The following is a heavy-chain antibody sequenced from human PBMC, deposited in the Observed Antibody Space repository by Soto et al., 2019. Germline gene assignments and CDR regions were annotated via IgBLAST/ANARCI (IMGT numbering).Heavy chain of an antibody. D-gene: IGHD2-15*01. J-gene: IGHJ6*04. Sequence: ASVKVSCKTSGYNFTDYALHWVRQAPGQRLEWMGWVNAGNGDTKYSQKFQGRVTITRDTSASTAYMELSSLRSEDSALYFCARGRWRQSDVATFHPDDYYYDMDVWGKGTTVTVSS. CDR3: ARGRWRQSDVATFHPDDYYYDMDV. V-gene: IGHV1-3*01. CDR2: VNAGNGDT. CDR1: GYNFTDYA.